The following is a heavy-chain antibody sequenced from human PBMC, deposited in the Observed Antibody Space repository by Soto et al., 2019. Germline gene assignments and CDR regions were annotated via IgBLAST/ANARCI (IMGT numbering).Heavy chain of an antibody. D-gene: IGHD2-2*03. CDR1: GGSISSGGYY. CDR3: ARDFGYCSSTSCYEGWFDP. Sequence: SETLSLTCTVSGGSISSGGYYWSWIRQHPGKGLEWIGYIYYSGSTYYNPSLKSRVTISVDTSKNQFSLKLSSVTAADTAVYYCARDFGYCSSTSCYEGWFDPWGQGTLVTVSS. V-gene: IGHV4-31*03. J-gene: IGHJ5*02. CDR2: IYYSGST.